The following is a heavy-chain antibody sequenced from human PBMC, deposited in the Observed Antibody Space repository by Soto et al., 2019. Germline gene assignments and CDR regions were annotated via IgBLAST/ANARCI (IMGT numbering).Heavy chain of an antibody. CDR3: TRDLGAY. D-gene: IGHD2-21*02. J-gene: IGHJ4*02. CDR1: GFTLKNAW. CDR2: IKSDADGGTT. Sequence: GGSLRLSCAASGFTLKNAWMTWVRQAPGKGLEWVGRIKSDADGGTTDYAAPVRGRFIISRDDSKNTLYLQMNSLKTEDTAVYFCTRDLGAYWGPGTLVTVSS. V-gene: IGHV3-15*01.